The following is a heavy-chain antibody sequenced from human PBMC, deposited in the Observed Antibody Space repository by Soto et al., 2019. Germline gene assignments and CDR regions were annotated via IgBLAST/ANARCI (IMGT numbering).Heavy chain of an antibody. Sequence: QVQLVESGGGVVQPGRSLRLSCAASGFTFSSYGMHWVRQAPGKGLEWVAVIWYDGSNKYYADSVKGRFTISRDNSKNTLYLQMNSPRAEDTAVYYCARDQDYIGSYSAFDYWGQGTLVTVSS. CDR1: GFTFSSYG. CDR2: IWYDGSNK. D-gene: IGHD1-26*01. V-gene: IGHV3-33*01. CDR3: ARDQDYIGSYSAFDY. J-gene: IGHJ4*02.